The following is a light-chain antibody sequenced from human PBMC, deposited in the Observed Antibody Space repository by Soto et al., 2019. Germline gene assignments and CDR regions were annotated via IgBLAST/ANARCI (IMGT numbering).Light chain of an antibody. J-gene: IGLJ2*01. CDR1: SSDVGNYYV. V-gene: IGLV2-23*01. CDR2: EDN. CDR3: SANAGGSTLV. Sequence: QSVLTQPASVSGSPGQSITISCTGTSSDVGNYYVVSWYQQHPDKAPKLMIYEDNKRPSGVSNRFSGSKSGNTASLTISGLQAEDEADYYCSANAGGSTLVFGGGTKLTVL.